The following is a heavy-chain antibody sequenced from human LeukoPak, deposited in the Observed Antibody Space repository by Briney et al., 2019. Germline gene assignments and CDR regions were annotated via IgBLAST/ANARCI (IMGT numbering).Heavy chain of an antibody. Sequence: RQSGPTLVNPTQTLTLTCTFSGFSLSTSGMCVSWIRQPPGKALEWLARIDWDDDKYHSTSLKTRLTISKDTSKNQVVLTMTNMDPVDTATYYCARDYSGGDYFDYWGQGTLVTVSS. V-gene: IGHV2-70*11. CDR2: IDWDDDK. CDR1: GFSLSTSGMC. CDR3: ARDYSGGDYFDY. J-gene: IGHJ4*02. D-gene: IGHD3-10*01.